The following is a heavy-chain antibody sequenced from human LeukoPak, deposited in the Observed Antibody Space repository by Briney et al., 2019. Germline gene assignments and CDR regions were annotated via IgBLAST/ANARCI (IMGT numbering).Heavy chain of an antibody. Sequence: NAGGSLRLSCAASGFPFSSYAMTWVRRAPGKRLEWVSSIGSSSSDKSYADSVKGRFTISRDNAKNSVDLQMNSLRAEDTAVYYCARDRSPLYYDSSGYDFGGQGTLVTDSS. V-gene: IGHV3-21*01. CDR3: ARDRSPLYYDSSGYDF. CDR2: IGSSSSDK. J-gene: IGHJ4*02. CDR1: GFPFSSYA. D-gene: IGHD3-22*01.